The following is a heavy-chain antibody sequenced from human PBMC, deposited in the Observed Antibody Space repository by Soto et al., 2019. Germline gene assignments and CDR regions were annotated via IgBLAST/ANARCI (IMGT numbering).Heavy chain of an antibody. CDR3: ARDGPYYYASRMDV. CDR1: GIPVSSNY. J-gene: IGHJ6*02. D-gene: IGHD3-10*01. CDR2: LHSGGDT. Sequence: EVPLVESGGGLVQPGGSLRLSCVASGIPVSSNYMTWVRQAPGKGLEWVPVLHSGGDTYYANSVKGRFTISRHDSPNTLFLQMNSLTVEDTAVYYCARDGPYYYASRMDVWGQGTTVTVSS. V-gene: IGHV3-53*04.